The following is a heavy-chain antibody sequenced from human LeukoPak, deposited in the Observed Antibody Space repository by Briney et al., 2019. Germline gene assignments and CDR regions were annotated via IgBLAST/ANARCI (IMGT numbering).Heavy chain of an antibody. CDR1: GGSISSYN. V-gene: IGHV4-4*08. CDR2: IHTSGNT. Sequence: SETLSLICTVSGGSISSYNWGWIRQPPGKGLEWIGYIHTSGNTHYNPSLKSRVTISVDTSKNHFPLKLSSVTAADTAVYYCAREAWGNLDCWGQGTLVTVSS. D-gene: IGHD3-16*01. CDR3: AREAWGNLDC. J-gene: IGHJ4*02.